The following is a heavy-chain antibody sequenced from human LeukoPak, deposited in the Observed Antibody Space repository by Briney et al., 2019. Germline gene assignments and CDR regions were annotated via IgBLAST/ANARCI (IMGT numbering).Heavy chain of an antibody. Sequence: AETLSLTCTVSGGTISGSSYYSGWIRQPPGKGLEWIGSIYYSGSTYYNPSLKSRVTISVDTSKNHFSLKLSSVTAADTAVYYCTRREGYCSNGLCYIFYDYWGQGTLVTVSS. V-gene: IGHV4-39*02. D-gene: IGHD2-8*01. CDR2: IYYSGST. J-gene: IGHJ4*02. CDR1: GGTISGSSYY. CDR3: TRREGYCSNGLCYIFYDY.